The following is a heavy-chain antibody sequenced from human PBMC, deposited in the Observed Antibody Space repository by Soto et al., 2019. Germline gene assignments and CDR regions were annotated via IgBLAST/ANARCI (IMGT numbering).Heavy chain of an antibody. CDR3: AKDRYDFWSPRRSDV. CDR1: GFTFSDYY. J-gene: IGHJ6*02. D-gene: IGHD3-3*01. V-gene: IGHV3-11*05. CDR2: ISSSSSYT. Sequence: GGSLRLSCAASGFTFSDYYMSWIRQAPGKGLEWVSYISSSSSYTNYADSVKGRFTIPRDNSENTLYLQMNSLRAEDTAVYYCAKDRYDFWSPRRSDVWGQGTTVTVSS.